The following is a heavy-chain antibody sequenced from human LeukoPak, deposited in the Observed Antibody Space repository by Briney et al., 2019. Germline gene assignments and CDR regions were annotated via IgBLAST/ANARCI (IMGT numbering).Heavy chain of an antibody. CDR3: ARGSAMVIYYFDY. J-gene: IGHJ4*02. V-gene: IGHV3-23*01. CDR1: GFTFSNYA. CDR2: LGGSGINT. Sequence: GGSLRLSCAASGFTFSNYAMSWVRQAPGKGLEWVSALGGSGINTYYADSVKGRFTISRDNSKNTLYLQMNSLRAEDTAVYYCARGSAMVIYYFDYWGQGTLVTVSS. D-gene: IGHD5-18*01.